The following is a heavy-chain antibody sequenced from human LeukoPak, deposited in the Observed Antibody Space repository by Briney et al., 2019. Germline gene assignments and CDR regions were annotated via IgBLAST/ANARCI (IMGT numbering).Heavy chain of an antibody. V-gene: IGHV3-74*01. J-gene: IGHJ5*02. CDR1: GFTSSSYW. Sequence: GGSLRLSCAASGFTSSSYWMHWVRQVPGKGLVWVSRISGDGTAGNYADSVKGRFTISRDDAKNTVDLQMNSLRGEDTAVYYCVRGRGSYGWFDPWGQGTLVTVSS. CDR3: VRGRGSYGWFDP. D-gene: IGHD3-10*01. CDR2: ISGDGTAG.